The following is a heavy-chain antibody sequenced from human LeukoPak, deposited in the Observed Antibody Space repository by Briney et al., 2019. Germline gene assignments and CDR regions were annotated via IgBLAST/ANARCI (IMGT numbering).Heavy chain of an antibody. V-gene: IGHV3-30*18. CDR2: ISNDGRNQ. D-gene: IGHD1-26*01. Sequence: GRSLRLSCAVSGFTFNSFGMHWVRQTPGKGLEWVAVISNDGRNQYYADSVKGRFTISRDNSKNTLYLQMNSLRAEDTAVYYCAKDFKWELLYWFDPWGQGTLVTVSS. CDR3: AKDFKWELLYWFDP. J-gene: IGHJ5*02. CDR1: GFTFNSFG.